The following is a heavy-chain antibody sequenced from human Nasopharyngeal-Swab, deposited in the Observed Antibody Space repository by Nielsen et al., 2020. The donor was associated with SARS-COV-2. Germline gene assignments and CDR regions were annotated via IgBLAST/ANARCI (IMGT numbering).Heavy chain of an antibody. CDR3: LRGIGGLQATDREF. J-gene: IGHJ4*02. CDR1: GFSFNTYT. Sequence: GESLKISCAASGFSFNTYTFNWVRQAPGKGPEWVSFIHTGSNDILYAESVKGRFSISRDDAQSSLHLQMNSLRVEDTAVYYCLRGIGGLQATDREFWGQGTLVTVSS. V-gene: IGHV3-21*06. D-gene: IGHD3-16*01. CDR2: IHTGSNDI.